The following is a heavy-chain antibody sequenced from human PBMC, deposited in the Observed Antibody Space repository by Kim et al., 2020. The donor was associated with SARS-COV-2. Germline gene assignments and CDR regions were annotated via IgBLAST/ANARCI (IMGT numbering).Heavy chain of an antibody. D-gene: IGHD6-13*01. CDR1: GYTFTSYD. Sequence: ASVKVSCKASGYTFTSYDINWVRQATGQGLEWMGWMNPNSGNTGYAQKFQGRVTMTRNTSISTAYMELSSLRSEDTAVYYCARQSQGDSSSWTSYYYYYGMDVWGQGTTVTVSS. V-gene: IGHV1-8*01. CDR3: ARQSQGDSSSWTSYYYYYGMDV. J-gene: IGHJ6*02. CDR2: MNPNSGNT.